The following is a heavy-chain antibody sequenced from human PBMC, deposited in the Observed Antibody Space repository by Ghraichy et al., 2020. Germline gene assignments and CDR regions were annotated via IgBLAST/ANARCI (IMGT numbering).Heavy chain of an antibody. CDR3: ARGWGGYYFAD. CDR2: ISGSST. J-gene: IGHJ4*02. Sequence: GGSLRLSCAASGFTFSNYAMKWVRQAPGKGLEWVSGISGSSTYYADSVKGRFIISRDISKNTLYLQMNSLRAEDPAVYYCARGWGGYYFADWGQGTLVTVSS. D-gene: IGHD3-3*01. CDR1: GFTFSNYA. V-gene: IGHV3-23*01.